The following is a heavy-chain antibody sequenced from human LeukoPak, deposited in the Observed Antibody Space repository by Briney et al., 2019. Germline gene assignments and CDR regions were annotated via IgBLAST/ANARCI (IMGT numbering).Heavy chain of an antibody. Sequence: PGGSLRLSCAASGFTFSSYSMNWVRQAPGKGLEWVSSISSSSSYIYYADSVKGRFTISRDNAKNSLYLQMNSLRAEDTAVYYCAKARRPYGLNWFDPWGQGTLVTVSS. V-gene: IGHV3-21*04. CDR2: ISSSSSYI. J-gene: IGHJ5*02. D-gene: IGHD4-17*01. CDR3: AKARRPYGLNWFDP. CDR1: GFTFSSYS.